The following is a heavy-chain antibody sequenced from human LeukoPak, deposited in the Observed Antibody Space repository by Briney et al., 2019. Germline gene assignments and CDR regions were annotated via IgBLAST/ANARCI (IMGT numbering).Heavy chain of an antibody. J-gene: IGHJ5*02. Sequence: SETLSLTCAVYGGSFSGYYWSWIRQPPGKGLEWIGEINHSGSTNYNPSLKSRVTISVDTSKNQFSLKLSSVTAADTAVYYCARGRGRVVVVPAAIPSSGNWFDPWGQGTLVTVSS. CDR1: GGSFSGYY. D-gene: IGHD2-2*02. CDR2: INHSGST. CDR3: ARGRGRVVVVPAAIPSSGNWFDP. V-gene: IGHV4-34*01.